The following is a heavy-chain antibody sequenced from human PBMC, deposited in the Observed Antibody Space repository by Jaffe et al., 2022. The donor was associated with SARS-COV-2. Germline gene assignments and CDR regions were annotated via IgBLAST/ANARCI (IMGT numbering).Heavy chain of an antibody. CDR3: ARACSGGACQGWFDP. CDR2: VYYSGTT. Sequence: QVQLQESGPGLVKPAQTLSLTCTVSGVSFSSGGYYWNWIRQHPGKGLEWIGYVYYSGTTNYNPSLKSRVTISIDMAKNQFSLKLSSVTAADTAVYFCARACSGGACQGWFDPWGQGTLVTVSS. V-gene: IGHV4-31*03. J-gene: IGHJ5*02. D-gene: IGHD2-15*01. CDR1: GVSFSSGGYY.